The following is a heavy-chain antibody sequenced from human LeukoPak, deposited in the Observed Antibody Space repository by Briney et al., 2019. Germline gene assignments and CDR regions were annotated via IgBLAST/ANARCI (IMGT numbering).Heavy chain of an antibody. CDR2: MNPNSGNT. V-gene: IGHV1-8*01. Sequence: GASVKVSCKASGYTFTSYDINWVRQATGQGLEWMGRMNPNSGNTGYVQKFQGRVTMTRNTSISTAYMELSSLRSEDTAVYYCARGTYYYDSSSYYLFDPWGQGTLVTVSS. J-gene: IGHJ5*02. CDR3: ARGTYYYDSSSYYLFDP. D-gene: IGHD3-22*01. CDR1: GYTFTSYD.